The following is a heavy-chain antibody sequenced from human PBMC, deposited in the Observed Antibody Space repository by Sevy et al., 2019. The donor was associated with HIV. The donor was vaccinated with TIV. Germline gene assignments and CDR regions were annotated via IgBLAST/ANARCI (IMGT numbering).Heavy chain of an antibody. CDR3: AREGSSSWFDY. Sequence: GGSLRLSCAASGFTFSSYAMHWVRQAPGKGLEWVAVISYDGSNKYYADSVKGRFTISRDNSKNTLYLQMNSLRAEDTAVYYCAREGSSSWFDYWGQRTLVTVSS. V-gene: IGHV3-30-3*01. CDR2: ISYDGSNK. J-gene: IGHJ4*02. D-gene: IGHD6-13*01. CDR1: GFTFSSYA.